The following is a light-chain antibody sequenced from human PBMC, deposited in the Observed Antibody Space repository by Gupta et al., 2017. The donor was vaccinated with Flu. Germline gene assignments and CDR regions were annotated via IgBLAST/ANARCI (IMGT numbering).Light chain of an antibody. CDR3: QQPYSPPPT. V-gene: IGKV1-39*01. Sequence: PSSLSASIGDRVTITCRASQNIGNFLNWYQHKPGKAPRLLIVAASILQGGVPSRFTGSGAGTEFTLTITSLQAEDFATYYCQQPYSPPPTFGGGTKVEIK. CDR1: QNIGNF. CDR2: AAS. J-gene: IGKJ4*01.